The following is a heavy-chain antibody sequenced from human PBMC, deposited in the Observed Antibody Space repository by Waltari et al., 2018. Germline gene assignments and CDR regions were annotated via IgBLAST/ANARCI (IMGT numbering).Heavy chain of an antibody. V-gene: IGHV3-48*03. CDR2: ISSSVSTM. Sequence: EVQLVESGGGLVQPGGSLRLSCAASGFTFSSYEMNWVRQAPGKGLEWVSYISSSVSTMYYSDSLKGRFTISRDNAKNSLYLQMNSLRAEDTAVYYCAREGVLRYVDWSGYYYYYGMDVWGQGTTVTVSS. D-gene: IGHD3-9*01. J-gene: IGHJ6*02. CDR1: GFTFSSYE. CDR3: AREGVLRYVDWSGYYYYYGMDV.